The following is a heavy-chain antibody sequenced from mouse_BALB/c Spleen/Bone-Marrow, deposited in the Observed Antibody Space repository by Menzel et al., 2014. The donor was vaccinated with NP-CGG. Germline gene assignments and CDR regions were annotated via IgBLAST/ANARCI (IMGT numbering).Heavy chain of an antibody. CDR1: GFNIKDTY. CDR3: ATYYRYDRRFAY. D-gene: IGHD2-14*01. Sequence: VQLQQSGAELVKPGASVKLSCTASGFNIKDTYMHWVKQRPEQGLEWIGRIDPANGNTKYDPKFQGKATITGDTSSNTAYLQLSSLTSEDTAVYYCATYYRYDRRFAYWGQGTLVTVSA. J-gene: IGHJ3*01. V-gene: IGHV14-3*02. CDR2: IDPANGNT.